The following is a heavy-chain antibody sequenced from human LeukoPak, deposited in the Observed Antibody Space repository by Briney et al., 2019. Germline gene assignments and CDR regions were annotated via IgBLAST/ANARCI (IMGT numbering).Heavy chain of an antibody. J-gene: IGHJ4*02. V-gene: IGHV6-1*01. Sequence: SRTLSLTCAISGDSVSSINGAWNWIRQSPSRGLEWLGRTYYRSKWYNDYVESMKGRITISPDTSKNQFSLHLNSVTPEDTAVYYCARDLGNTGWYTFDYWGQGTLVTVSS. D-gene: IGHD6-19*01. CDR2: TYYRSKWYN. CDR3: ARDLGNTGWYTFDY. CDR1: GDSVSSINGA.